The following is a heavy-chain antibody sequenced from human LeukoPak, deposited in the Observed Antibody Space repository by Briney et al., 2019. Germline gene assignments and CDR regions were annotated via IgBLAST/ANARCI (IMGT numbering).Heavy chain of an antibody. CDR2: IYPGDSDT. V-gene: IGHV5-51*01. J-gene: IGHJ5*02. CDR1: GYSFTSYW. D-gene: IGHD6-13*01. Sequence: GESLKISCKGSGYSFTSYWIGWVRQMPGKGLEWMGIIYPGDSDTRYSPSFQGQVTISADKSISTAYLQWSSLKASDTAMYYCARAFPAATYSYNWFDPWGQGTLVTVSS. CDR3: ARAFPAATYSYNWFDP.